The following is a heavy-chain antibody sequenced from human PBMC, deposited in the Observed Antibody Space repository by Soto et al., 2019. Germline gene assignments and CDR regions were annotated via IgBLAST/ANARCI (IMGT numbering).Heavy chain of an antibody. D-gene: IGHD3-10*01. CDR2: IWHDGSNK. J-gene: IGHJ6*02. Sequence: QVQLVESGGGVVQPGRSLRLSCAASGFTFSSYGMHWVRQAPGKGLEWVAVIWHDGSNKYYADSVKGRLTISRDNSKTTLYLQMNRLRAEDTAVYYCARDTARAMVRIYYGMDVWGQGTTVTVSS. CDR1: GFTFSSYG. V-gene: IGHV3-33*01. CDR3: ARDTARAMVRIYYGMDV.